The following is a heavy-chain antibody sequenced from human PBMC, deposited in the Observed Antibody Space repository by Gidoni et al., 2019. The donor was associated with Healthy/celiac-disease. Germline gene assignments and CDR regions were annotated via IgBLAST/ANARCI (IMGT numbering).Heavy chain of an antibody. CDR2: IYYSGST. CDR1: GGSISSSSSY. D-gene: IGHD3-22*01. Sequence: QLQLQDSGPGLVKPSETLSLTCTVSGGSISSSSSYWGWIRQPPGKGLEWIGSIYYSGSTYYNPSLKSRVTISVDTSKNQFSLKLSSVTAADTAVYYCANQRGYYYDSSGYFKYFDYWGQGTLVTVSS. V-gene: IGHV4-39*01. CDR3: ANQRGYYYDSSGYFKYFDY. J-gene: IGHJ4*02.